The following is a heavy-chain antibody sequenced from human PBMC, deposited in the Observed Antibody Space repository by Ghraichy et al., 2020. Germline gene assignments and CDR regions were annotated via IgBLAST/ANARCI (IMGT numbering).Heavy chain of an antibody. CDR3: AGSDGTNVLLRPNWFDP. D-gene: IGHD1/OR15-1a*01. Sequence: GGSLRLSCAASAFTFSNYDMTWVRQPPGKGLVWVSSITSGSRFMYYADSVKGRITISRNNAKNSLYLQMNSLRAEDTAVYYCAGSDGTNVLLRPNWFDPWGQGTLVTVSS. CDR2: ITSGSRFM. V-gene: IGHV3-21*06. CDR1: AFTFSNYD. J-gene: IGHJ5*02.